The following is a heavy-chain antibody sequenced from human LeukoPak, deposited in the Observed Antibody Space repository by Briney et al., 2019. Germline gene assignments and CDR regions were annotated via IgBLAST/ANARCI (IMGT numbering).Heavy chain of an antibody. J-gene: IGHJ6*02. CDR3: AKDLARWGGVLVAGRDYYYYYTMDV. CDR2: VSDDGTNK. D-gene: IGHD3-16*01. CDR1: GFAFNRFA. Sequence: GGSLRLSCSTSGFAFNRFAMHWVRQAPGQGLEWVAVVSDDGTNKYYADSVRGRFAISRDNSRNTLHLQMNSVRPEDTAAYYCAKDLARWGGVLVAGRDYYYYYTMDVWGQGTTVSVPS. V-gene: IGHV3-30*18.